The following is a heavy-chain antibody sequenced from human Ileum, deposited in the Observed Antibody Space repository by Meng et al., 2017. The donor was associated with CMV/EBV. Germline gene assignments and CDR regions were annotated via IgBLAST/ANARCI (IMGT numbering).Heavy chain of an antibody. V-gene: IGHV3-74*01. CDR2: ITNDETAA. D-gene: IGHD3-16*01. Sequence: QLVESGGGLVKPERSLRLSCEASGFTFTSYWIHWVRQAPRKGLVWVSRITNDETAANYAASVEDRFTISRDNTKNTVYLQMDSLRPEDTAVYYCTRDGGLGTPFDYWGQGTLVTVSS. J-gene: IGHJ4*02. CDR1: GFTFTSYW. CDR3: TRDGGLGTPFDY.